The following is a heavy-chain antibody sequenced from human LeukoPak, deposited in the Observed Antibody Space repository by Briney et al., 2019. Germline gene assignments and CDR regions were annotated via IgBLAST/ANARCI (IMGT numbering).Heavy chain of an antibody. CDR2: INPNSGGT. V-gene: IGHV1-2*02. CDR3: ARGPLKTGTRRINWFDP. J-gene: IGHJ5*02. CDR1: GYTFTGYY. D-gene: IGHD1-1*01. Sequence: ASVKVSCKASGYTFTGYYMHWVRQAPGQGLEWMGRINPNSGGTNYAQKFQGRVTMTRDTSISTAYMELSRLRSDDTAVYYCARGPLKTGTRRINWFDPWGQGTLVTVSS.